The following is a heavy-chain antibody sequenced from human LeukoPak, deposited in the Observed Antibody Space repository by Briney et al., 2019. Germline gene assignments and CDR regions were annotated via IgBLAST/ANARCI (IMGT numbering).Heavy chain of an antibody. V-gene: IGHV5-51*01. CDR1: GYSLTNYW. CDR3: ARGGSGWYFDY. J-gene: IGHJ4*01. Sequence: GESLRISCKGSGYSLTNYWIGWVRQMPGEGLEYMGIVYTVDSDTKYSPSFQGQVTISVDKSIKTAYLQWSSLKASDTAMYYCARGGSGWYFDYWGHGSLVTVS. D-gene: IGHD6-19*01. CDR2: VYTVDSDT.